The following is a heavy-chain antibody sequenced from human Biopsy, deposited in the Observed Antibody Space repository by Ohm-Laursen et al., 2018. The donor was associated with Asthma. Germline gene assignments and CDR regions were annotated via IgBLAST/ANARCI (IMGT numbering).Heavy chain of an antibody. J-gene: IGHJ3*02. CDR2: ISYDGSNK. CDR3: AKERYYDFWSGYPI. Sequence: RSLRLSCAAPGFTFSSYGMHWVRQAPGKGLEWVAVISYDGSNKYYADSVKGRFTISRDNSKNTLYLQMNSLRAEDTAVYYCAKERYYDFWSGYPIWGQGTMVTVSS. V-gene: IGHV3-30*18. D-gene: IGHD3-3*01. CDR1: GFTFSSYG.